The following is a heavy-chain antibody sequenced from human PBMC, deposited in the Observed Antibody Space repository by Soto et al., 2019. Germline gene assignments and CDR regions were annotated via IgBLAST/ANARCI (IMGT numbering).Heavy chain of an antibody. CDR1: GFTLSDYY. V-gene: IGHV3-11*01. J-gene: IGHJ4*02. Sequence: QVQLVESGGGLVKPGGSLRLSCEASGFTLSDYYMSWIGQAPGKGLEWVSYISSSGSTIYYADSVKGRFTISRDNAKNSLYLQMNSLRAEDTAVYYCARDPEDIVVVPAATRPVDYWGQGTLVTVSS. CDR3: ARDPEDIVVVPAATRPVDY. CDR2: ISSSGSTI. D-gene: IGHD2-2*01.